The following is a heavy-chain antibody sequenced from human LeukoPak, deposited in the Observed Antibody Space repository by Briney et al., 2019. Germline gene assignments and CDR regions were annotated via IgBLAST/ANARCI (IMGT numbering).Heavy chain of an antibody. V-gene: IGHV4-39*02. CDR2: IFSSGST. Sequence: SETLSLTCTVSGGSISSGTYYWGWIRQPPGKGLEWIGNIFSSGSTYYNPSLRSRVTISVDTSKNHFSLRLSSVTAADTAVYYCARVSGYDYYWYFDLWGRGTLVTASS. D-gene: IGHD5-12*01. CDR3: ARVSGYDYYWYFDL. J-gene: IGHJ2*01. CDR1: GGSISSGTYY.